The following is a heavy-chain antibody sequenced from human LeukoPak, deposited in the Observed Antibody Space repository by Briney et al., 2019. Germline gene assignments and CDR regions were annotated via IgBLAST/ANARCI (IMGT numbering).Heavy chain of an antibody. CDR2: IIAYNGNT. CDR3: ARVVGATTGGLNWFDP. J-gene: IGHJ5*02. Sequence: ASVKVSCKASGYTFTSYGISWVRQAPGQGLEWMGGIIAYNGNTNYAQKLQGRVTMTTDTSTSTAYMELGSLRSDDTAVYYCARVVGATTGGLNWFDPWGQGTLVTVSS. D-gene: IGHD1-26*01. CDR1: GYTFTSYG. V-gene: IGHV1-18*01.